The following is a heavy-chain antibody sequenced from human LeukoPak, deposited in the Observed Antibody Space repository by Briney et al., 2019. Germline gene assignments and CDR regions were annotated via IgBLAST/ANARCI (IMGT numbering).Heavy chain of an antibody. Sequence: SETLSLTCSGSGGSISSSSYYWGWIRQPPGKGLEWIGSIHYSGRTYYNPSLKSRVTISVDTSKNQFSLDLTSVTAADTAVFYCARDRWNYFDYWGQGSLVTVSS. J-gene: IGHJ4*02. V-gene: IGHV4-39*07. D-gene: IGHD4-23*01. CDR3: ARDRWNYFDY. CDR1: GGSISSSSYY. CDR2: IHYSGRT.